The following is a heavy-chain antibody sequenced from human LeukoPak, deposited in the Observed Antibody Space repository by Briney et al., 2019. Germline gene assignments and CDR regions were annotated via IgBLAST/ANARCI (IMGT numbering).Heavy chain of an antibody. Sequence: ASVKVSCKASGYTFTSYGISWVRQAPGQGLEWVGWISGYNGNTNYAQKLQGRVTMTTDTSTSTAYMELRSLRSDDTAVYYCARAAISKDSSGYFYWGQGTLVTVSS. CDR1: GYTFTSYG. V-gene: IGHV1-18*01. D-gene: IGHD3-22*01. J-gene: IGHJ4*02. CDR2: ISGYNGNT. CDR3: ARAAISKDSSGYFY.